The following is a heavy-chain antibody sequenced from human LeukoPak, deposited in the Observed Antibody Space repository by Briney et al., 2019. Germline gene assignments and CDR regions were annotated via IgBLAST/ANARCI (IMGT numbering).Heavy chain of an antibody. CDR2: ISYDGSNK. Sequence: GGSLRPSCEASGFSFSNYWMTWVRQAPGKGLEWVAVISYDGSNKYYADSVKGRFTISRDNSKNTLYLQMNSLRAEDTAVYYCARDDSRLDAFDIWGQGTMVTVSS. CDR3: ARDDSRLDAFDI. J-gene: IGHJ3*02. V-gene: IGHV3-30-3*01. CDR1: GFSFSNYW. D-gene: IGHD2-15*01.